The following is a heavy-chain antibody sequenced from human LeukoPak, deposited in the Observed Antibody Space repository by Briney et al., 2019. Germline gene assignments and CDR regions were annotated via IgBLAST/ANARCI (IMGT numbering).Heavy chain of an antibody. CDR3: ARGSSNDYGDSPVDY. D-gene: IGHD4-17*01. J-gene: IGHJ4*02. Sequence: ASVKVSCKASGYTFTSYVINWVRQATGQGLEWMGWMNPNSGNTGYAQKFQGRVTMTRNTSISTAYMELSSLRSEDTAVYYCARGSSNDYGDSPVDYWGQGTLVTVSS. V-gene: IGHV1-8*01. CDR2: MNPNSGNT. CDR1: GYTFTSYV.